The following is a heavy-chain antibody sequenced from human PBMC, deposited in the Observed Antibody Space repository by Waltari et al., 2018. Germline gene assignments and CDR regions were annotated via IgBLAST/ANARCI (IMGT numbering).Heavy chain of an antibody. CDR2: IIPIFGTA. D-gene: IGHD3-22*01. J-gene: IGHJ4*02. V-gene: IGHV1-69*08. CDR1: GGTFSSYA. Sequence: QVQLVQSGAEVKKPGSSVKVSCKASGGTFSSYAISWVRQAPGQGLDWMGRIIPIFGTANYAQKFQGRVTITADKSTSTAYMELSSLRSEDTAVYYCARTGERRGYYYDSSGYYLPFFYWGQGTLVTVSS. CDR3: ARTGERRGYYYDSSGYYLPFFY.